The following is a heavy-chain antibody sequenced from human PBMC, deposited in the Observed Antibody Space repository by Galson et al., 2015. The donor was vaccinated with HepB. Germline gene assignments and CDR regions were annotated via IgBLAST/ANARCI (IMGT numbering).Heavy chain of an antibody. CDR3: ARDVTHCSGGSCYPT. CDR2: IIPIFGTA. Sequence: SVKVSCKASGGTFSSYAISWVRQAPGQGLEWMGGIIPIFGTANYAQKFQGRVTITADESTSTAYIELSSLRSEDTAVYYCARDVTHCSGGSCYPTWGQGTLVTVSS. V-gene: IGHV1-69*13. CDR1: GGTFSSYA. D-gene: IGHD2-15*01. J-gene: IGHJ5*02.